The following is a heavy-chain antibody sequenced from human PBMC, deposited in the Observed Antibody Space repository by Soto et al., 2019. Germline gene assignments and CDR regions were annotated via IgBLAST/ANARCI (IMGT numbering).Heavy chain of an antibody. CDR3: ASYVRNGGHGALDI. J-gene: IGHJ3*02. D-gene: IGHD3-16*01. CDR2: TFRKGDT. V-gene: IGHV4-4*02. Sequence: SETLSLTCSFSVWSVIDKRWWTCVRHTPGKWLEWIGETFRKGDTNYNAFLKSRVSISIDKSRNQVSLILTSVTAADTAVYYCASYVRNGGHGALDIWGQGKVVNVS. CDR1: VWSVIDKRW.